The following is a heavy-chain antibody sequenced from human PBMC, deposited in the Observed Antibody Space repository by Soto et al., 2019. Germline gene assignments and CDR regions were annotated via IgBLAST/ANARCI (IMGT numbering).Heavy chain of an antibody. Sequence: VGSLRLSCAASGFTFSRYSMNWVRQAPGKGLEWVSHISGSSSTIYYTDSVKGRFTVSRDHAKNSLYLQMNSLRDEDTAVYFCAKTSLRVYYYGMDVWGQGTTVTVSS. CDR2: ISGSSSTI. V-gene: IGHV3-48*02. CDR1: GFTFSRYS. J-gene: IGHJ6*02. CDR3: AKTSLRVYYYGMDV.